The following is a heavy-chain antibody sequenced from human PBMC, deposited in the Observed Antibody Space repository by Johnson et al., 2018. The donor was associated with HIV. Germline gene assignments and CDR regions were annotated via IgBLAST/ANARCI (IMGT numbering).Heavy chain of an antibody. V-gene: IGHV3-23*04. CDR2: ISGSGGST. Sequence: EVQLVESGGGVVRPGGSLRLSCAASGFTFSSYAMSWVRQAPGKGLEWVSSISGSGGSTYYADSVKVRFTISRDSSKNTLYLQMNSLRAEDTAVYYCARDRYYYDSSAQQAFDIWGQGTMVTVSS. J-gene: IGHJ3*02. CDR1: GFTFSSYA. D-gene: IGHD3-22*01. CDR3: ARDRYYYDSSAQQAFDI.